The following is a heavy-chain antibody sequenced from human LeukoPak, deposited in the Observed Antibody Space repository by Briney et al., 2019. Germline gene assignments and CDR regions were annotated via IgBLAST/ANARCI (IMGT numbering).Heavy chain of an antibody. D-gene: IGHD2/OR15-2a*01. CDR3: TSFPSNRDTQSRFHY. CDR2: INSDGSST. V-gene: IGHV3-74*01. J-gene: IGHJ4*02. Sequence: PGGSLRLSCAASGFTFSSYWMHWVRQAPGKGLVWVSRINSDGSSTSYADSVRGRFSISRDNAKNTLYLQMNSLKTEDTAVYYCTSFPSNRDTQSRFHYWGQGTLVTVSS. CDR1: GFTFSSYW.